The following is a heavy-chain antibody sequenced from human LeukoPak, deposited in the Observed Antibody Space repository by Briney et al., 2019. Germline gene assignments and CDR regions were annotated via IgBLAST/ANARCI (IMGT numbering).Heavy chain of an antibody. CDR3: ARDMSFSTSGWYGELDN. J-gene: IGHJ4*02. D-gene: IGHD6-19*01. CDR2: IKQDGSEM. CDR1: GFIFDNFW. V-gene: IGHV3-7*05. Sequence: GGSLTLSCAVTGFIFDNFWMSWVRQAPGKGLEWVANIKQDGSEMYYVDSVKGRFTISRDNAKNSLFLQMNSLRVEDTALYYCARDMSFSTSGWYGELDNWGQGTLVTVSS.